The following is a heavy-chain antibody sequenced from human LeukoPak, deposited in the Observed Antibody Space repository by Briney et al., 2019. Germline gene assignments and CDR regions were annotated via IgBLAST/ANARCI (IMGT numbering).Heavy chain of an antibody. D-gene: IGHD2-2*01. Sequence: SETLSLTCAVYGGSFSGYHWSWVRQPPGKGLEWIGEINHSGSTNYNPSLKSRVTISVDTSKNQFSLKLSSVTAADTAVYYCARVAVVPAAPTFDYWGQGTLVTVSS. CDR2: INHSGST. J-gene: IGHJ4*02. V-gene: IGHV4-34*01. CDR1: GGSFSGYH. CDR3: ARVAVVPAAPTFDY.